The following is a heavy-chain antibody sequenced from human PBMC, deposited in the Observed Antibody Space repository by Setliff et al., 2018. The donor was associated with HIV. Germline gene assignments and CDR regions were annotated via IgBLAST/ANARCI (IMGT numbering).Heavy chain of an antibody. D-gene: IGHD2-21*02. J-gene: IGHJ3*02. CDR2: IYNNGNT. CDR1: GHSTGGAFY. Sequence: SETLSLTCTVSGHSTGGAFYWGWIRQSPGKGLEWIGTIYNNGNTFYPPSLKSRSTISEDTSKNQFSLSLSSVTAADTAVYYCVRDPPLTPTDADHPFDIWGQGTMVTVSS. V-gene: IGHV4-38-2*02. CDR3: VRDPPLTPTDADHPFDI.